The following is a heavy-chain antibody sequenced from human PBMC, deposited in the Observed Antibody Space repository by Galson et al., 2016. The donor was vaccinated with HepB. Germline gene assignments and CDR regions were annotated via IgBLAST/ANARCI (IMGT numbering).Heavy chain of an antibody. J-gene: IGHJ4*02. CDR2: INYSENI. V-gene: IGHV4-39*01. Sequence: SETLSLTCIVSGDSIARGSYFWGWIRQPPGQGLEWIGSINYSENIYYNPSLKSRVTLSVETSKNQISLKLSSVTATDTALYYCARLTITTTARFYDFWGQGILVSVSS. CDR1: GDSIARGSYF. CDR3: ARLTITTTARFYDF. D-gene: IGHD3-10*01.